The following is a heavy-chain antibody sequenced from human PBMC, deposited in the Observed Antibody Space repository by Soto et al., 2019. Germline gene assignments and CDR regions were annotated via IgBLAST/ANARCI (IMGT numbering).Heavy chain of an antibody. V-gene: IGHV4-31*03. D-gene: IGHD6-19*01. CDR2: FYSSGSI. CDR3: ARMYSSGSGWFHP. CDR1: GYSITAGGYH. Sequence: SETLSLTCFVSGYSITAGGYHWSWIRHHPGKGLEWIGSFYSSGSIIYNPSLRSRVSISGDTSSNQFSMSLTSVTAADTARYYCARMYSSGSGWFHPWGQGTLVTVSS. J-gene: IGHJ5*02.